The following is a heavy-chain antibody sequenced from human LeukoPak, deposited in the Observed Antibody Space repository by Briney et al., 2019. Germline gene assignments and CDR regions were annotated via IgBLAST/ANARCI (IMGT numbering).Heavy chain of an antibody. CDR1: GFTFSNFG. V-gene: IGHV3-30*02. CDR2: IRFDGTSK. Sequence: GGSLRLSCAASGFTFSNFGMHWVRQAPGKGLEWVAFIRFDGTSKFYADSVKARFTISRDNSQNTVSLQMNSLRAEDTAVYYCAKDDAWVRYQDWGQGTLVTVSS. CDR3: AKDDAWVRYQD. J-gene: IGHJ4*02. D-gene: IGHD5-12*01.